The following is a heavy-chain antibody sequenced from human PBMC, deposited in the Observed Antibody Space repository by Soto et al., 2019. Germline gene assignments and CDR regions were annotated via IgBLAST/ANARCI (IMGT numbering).Heavy chain of an antibody. CDR2: VYFNGNT. Sequence: SETLSLTCTVSAASFSKYYWTWIRQPPGKGLEWIGYVYFNGNTNYNPSLKRRVSISIDTSKNQISLTLNSVTAADTAVYYCASVKFGGVVLAHWGQGTLVTVSS. V-gene: IGHV4-59*01. CDR3: ASVKFGGVVLAH. CDR1: AASFSKYY. J-gene: IGHJ4*02. D-gene: IGHD3-16*01.